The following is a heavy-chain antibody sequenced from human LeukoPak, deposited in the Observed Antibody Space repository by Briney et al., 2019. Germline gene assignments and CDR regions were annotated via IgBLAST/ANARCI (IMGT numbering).Heavy chain of an antibody. D-gene: IGHD1-26*01. CDR2: IKQDGSEK. V-gene: IGHV3-7*01. CDR3: ARVQWELRGVGSYFEY. Sequence: PGESLRLSCVVSGFTFSSYWMSWVRQAPGKGLEWVGNIKQDGSEKYYVDSVKGRFTMSRDNAKNSLYLQMNSLRAEDTAVYYCARVQWELRGVGSYFEYWGQGALVTVSS. J-gene: IGHJ4*02. CDR1: GFTFSSYW.